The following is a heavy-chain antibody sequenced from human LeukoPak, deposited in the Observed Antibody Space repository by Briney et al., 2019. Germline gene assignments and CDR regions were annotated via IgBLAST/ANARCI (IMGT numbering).Heavy chain of an antibody. Sequence: PGGSLRLSCAASGFTFSRYSMNWVRQAPGRGLEWVAFLRYDGSKEYYLDSVKGRFTISRDNSQNTLYLQMNSLRAEDTAVYYCAKVPTEVSDNAFDIWGQGTMVTASS. J-gene: IGHJ3*02. CDR1: GFTFSRYS. D-gene: IGHD3-9*01. CDR3: AKVPTEVSDNAFDI. CDR2: LRYDGSKE. V-gene: IGHV3-30*02.